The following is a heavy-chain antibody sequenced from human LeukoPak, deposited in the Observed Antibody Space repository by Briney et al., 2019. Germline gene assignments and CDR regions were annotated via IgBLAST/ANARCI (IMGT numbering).Heavy chain of an antibody. D-gene: IGHD6-13*01. CDR3: ARLGSSWELDY. J-gene: IGHJ4*02. Sequence: SETLSLTCTVSGGSISSGGYYWSWIRQPPGKGLEWIGYIYHSGSTYYNPSLKSRVTISVDRSKNQFSLKLSSVTAADTAVYYCARLGSSWELDYWGQGTLVTVSS. V-gene: IGHV4-30-2*01. CDR1: GGSISSGGYY. CDR2: IYHSGST.